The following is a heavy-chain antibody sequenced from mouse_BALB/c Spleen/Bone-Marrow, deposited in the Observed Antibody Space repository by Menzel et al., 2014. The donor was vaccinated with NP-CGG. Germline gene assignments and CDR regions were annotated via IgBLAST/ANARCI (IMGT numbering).Heavy chain of an antibody. V-gene: IGHV1S22*01. Sequence: LKDSGSELVRPGTSVKLSCKASGYTFTSYWMHWVKQRPGQGLEWIGNIYPFSGSSNYDEKFKSKATLTVDTSSSTAYMQLISLTSEDSAVYYCTRSPITTVVAETMDCWGQGTSVTVSS. J-gene: IGHJ4*01. CDR1: GYTFTSYW. D-gene: IGHD1-1*01. CDR2: IYPFSGSS. CDR3: TRSPITTVVAETMDC.